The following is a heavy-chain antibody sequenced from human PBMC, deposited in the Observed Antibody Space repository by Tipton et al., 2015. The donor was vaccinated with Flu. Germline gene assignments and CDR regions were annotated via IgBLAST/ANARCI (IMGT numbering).Heavy chain of an antibody. D-gene: IGHD4-11*01. CDR1: GGSISSSRYY. CDR2: IYHSGTA. Sequence: TLSLTCTVSGGSISSSRYYWGWIRQPPGKGLEWIGSIYHSGTAYYNPSIKSRVTISVDTSKNQISLKLSSVTAADTAVYYCARYPESNYHWFGPWGQGALVTVSS. CDR3: ARYPESNYHWFGP. V-gene: IGHV4-39*07. J-gene: IGHJ5*02.